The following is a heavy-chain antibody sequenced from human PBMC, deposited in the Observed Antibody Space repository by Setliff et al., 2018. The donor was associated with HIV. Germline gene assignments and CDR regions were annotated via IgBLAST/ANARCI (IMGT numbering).Heavy chain of an antibody. J-gene: IGHJ4*02. CDR2: ISYSGST. CDR3: ARFNALLGSSTYYDY. CDR1: GGSISSFF. D-gene: IGHD3-22*01. Sequence: SETLSLTCTVSGGSISSFFWSWIRQPPGKGLEWIGHISYSGSTNYNPSLKSRVTISVDTSKNQFSLKMTSVTAADTAVYFCARFNALLGSSTYYDYWGPGRLVTVSS. V-gene: IGHV4-59*01.